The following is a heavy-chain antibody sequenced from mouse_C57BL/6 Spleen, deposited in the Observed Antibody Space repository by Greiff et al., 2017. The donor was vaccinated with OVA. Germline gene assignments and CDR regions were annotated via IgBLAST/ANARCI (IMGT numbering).Heavy chain of an antibody. J-gene: IGHJ2*01. V-gene: IGHV5-4*01. CDR3: ARARGAITTVVAPFDY. CDR2: ISDGGSYT. D-gene: IGHD1-1*01. CDR1: GFTFSSYA. Sequence: EVQVVESGGGLVKPGGSLKLSCAASGFTFSSYAMSWVRQTPEKRLEWVATISDGGSYTYYPDNVKGRFTISRDNAKNNLYLQMSHLKSEDTAMYYCARARGAITTVVAPFDYWGQGTTLTVSS.